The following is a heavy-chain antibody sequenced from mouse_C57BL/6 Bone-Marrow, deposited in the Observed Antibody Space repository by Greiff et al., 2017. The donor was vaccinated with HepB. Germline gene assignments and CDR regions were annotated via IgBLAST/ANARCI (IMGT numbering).Heavy chain of an antibody. CDR3: ASPYYYGSSYDFAY. Sequence: EVQVVESGGGLVKPGGSLKLSCAASGFTFSDYGMHWVRQAPEKGLEWVAYISSGSSTIYYADTVKGRFTISRDNAKNTLFLQITSLRSEDTAMYYCASPYYYGSSYDFAYWGQGTLVTVSA. CDR1: GFTFSDYG. V-gene: IGHV5-17*01. CDR2: ISSGSSTI. D-gene: IGHD1-1*01. J-gene: IGHJ3*01.